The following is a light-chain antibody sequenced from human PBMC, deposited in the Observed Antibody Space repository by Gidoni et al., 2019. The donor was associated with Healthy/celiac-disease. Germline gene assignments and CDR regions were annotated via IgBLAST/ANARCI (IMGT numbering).Light chain of an antibody. CDR3: CSYARSSTFLV. CDR2: EVS. V-gene: IGLV2-23*02. Sequence: QSALAQPAPVSGSPGQSITISCTGTSSDVGSYNLVSWYQQHPGKAPKLMIYEVSKRPSGVSNRFSGSKSGNTASLTISGLQAEDEADYYCCSYARSSTFLVFGGGTKLTVL. J-gene: IGLJ2*01. CDR1: SSDVGSYNL.